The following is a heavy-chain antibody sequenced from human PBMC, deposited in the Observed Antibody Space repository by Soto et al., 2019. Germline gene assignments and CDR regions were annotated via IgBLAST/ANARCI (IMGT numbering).Heavy chain of an antibody. CDR1: GFTFSKFS. V-gene: IGHV3-30-3*01. CDR3: ARRPVEIPTVTGALDH. Sequence: QVRLVESGGGVVQPGRSLRLSCVASGFTFSKFSMHWVRQAPGKGLEWVAVISYEGNNKYYGDSVKGRFTISRDDSKNSLFLQMNSLRPEDTAIYYCARRPVEIPTVTGALDHWDQGSLVTVSS. J-gene: IGHJ4*02. CDR2: ISYEGNNK. D-gene: IGHD4-4*01.